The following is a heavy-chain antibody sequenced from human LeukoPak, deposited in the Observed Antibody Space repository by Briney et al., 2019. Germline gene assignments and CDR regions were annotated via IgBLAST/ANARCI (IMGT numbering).Heavy chain of an antibody. Sequence: GRSLRLSCAASGFTFSSYGMHWVRQAPGKGLEWVAVISYDGNNKYYADSVKGRFTISRDNSKNTLYLQMNSLRAEDTAVYYCAKDANPYSSSGGSPIWFDPWGQGTLVTVSS. CDR1: GFTFSSYG. CDR2: ISYDGNNK. D-gene: IGHD6-13*01. J-gene: IGHJ5*02. V-gene: IGHV3-30*18. CDR3: AKDANPYSSSGGSPIWFDP.